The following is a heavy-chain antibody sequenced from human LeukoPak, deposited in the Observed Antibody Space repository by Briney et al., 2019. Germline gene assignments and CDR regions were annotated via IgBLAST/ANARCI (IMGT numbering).Heavy chain of an antibody. Sequence: ASVKVSCKASGYTFTSYYMHWVRQAPGQGLEWMGIINPSGGSTSYAQKFQGRVTMTRDMSTSTVYMELSSLRSEDTAVYYCARVQYGDYYAFDIWGQGTMVTVSS. CDR1: GYTFTSYY. D-gene: IGHD4-17*01. CDR3: ARVQYGDYYAFDI. V-gene: IGHV1-46*01. CDR2: INPSGGST. J-gene: IGHJ3*02.